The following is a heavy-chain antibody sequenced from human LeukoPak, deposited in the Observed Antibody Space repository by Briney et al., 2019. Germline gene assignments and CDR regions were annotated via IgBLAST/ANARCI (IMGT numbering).Heavy chain of an antibody. Sequence: KPSGTLSLTCTVSGGSISSYYWSWIRQPPGKGLEWIGYIYYSGSTNYNPSLKSRVTISVDTSKNQFSLKLSSVTAADTAVYYCARVALGYDFWSGYPLGMDVWGQGTTVTVSS. D-gene: IGHD3-3*01. V-gene: IGHV4-59*01. J-gene: IGHJ6*02. CDR3: ARVALGYDFWSGYPLGMDV. CDR1: GGSISSYY. CDR2: IYYSGST.